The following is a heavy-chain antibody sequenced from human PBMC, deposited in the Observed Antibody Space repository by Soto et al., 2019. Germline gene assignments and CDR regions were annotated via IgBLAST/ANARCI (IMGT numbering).Heavy chain of an antibody. D-gene: IGHD3-22*01. J-gene: IGHJ6*02. CDR2: IIPIFDTA. V-gene: IGHV1-69*12. CDR1: GGTFSSYA. Sequence: QVQLVQSGAEVKKPASSVKVSCKASGGTFSSYAISWVRQAPGQGREWMGGIIPIFDTADYAQTFQGRVTITADESTNTAYMELSSLRSKDTAVYYCAGHSSGVPGYYYGMDVWGQGTTVTVSS. CDR3: AGHSSGVPGYYYGMDV.